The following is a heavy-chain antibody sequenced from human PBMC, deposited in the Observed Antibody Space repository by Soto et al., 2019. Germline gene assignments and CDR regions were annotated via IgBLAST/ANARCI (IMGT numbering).Heavy chain of an antibody. D-gene: IGHD3-10*01. CDR3: ARFRRNYFDT. V-gene: IGHV4-59*01. CDR2: INHAGST. J-gene: IGHJ4*02. CDR1: GDSISGFY. Sequence: TLSLTCTVSGDSISGFYWSWIRQPPGKGLEWIGYINHAGSTYFSPSLQSRVTISLDSSKKQFSLNLTSVNAADTGVYFCARFRRNYFDTWGQGTLVTVSS.